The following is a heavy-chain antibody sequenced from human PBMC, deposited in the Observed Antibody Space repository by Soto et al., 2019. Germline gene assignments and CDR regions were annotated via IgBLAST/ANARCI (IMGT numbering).Heavy chain of an antibody. CDR2: IYYSGST. CDR1: GGSISSSSYY. V-gene: IGHV4-39*01. CDR3: ASRPYSSSWYYFDY. J-gene: IGHJ4*02. D-gene: IGHD6-13*01. Sequence: SETLSLTCTVSGGSISSSSYYWGWIRQPPGKGLEWIGSIYYSGSTYYNPSLKSRVTISVDTSKNQFSLKLSSVTAADTAVYYCASRPYSSSWYYFDYWGQGTLVTVSS.